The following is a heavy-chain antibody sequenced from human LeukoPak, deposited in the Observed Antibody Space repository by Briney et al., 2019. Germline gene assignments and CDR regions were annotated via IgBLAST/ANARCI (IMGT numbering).Heavy chain of an antibody. CDR3: ARIENDNWNHRTLAFDP. CDR2: ISGSSGST. V-gene: IGHV3-23*01. J-gene: IGHJ5*02. CDR1: GFTFSSYA. Sequence: PGGSLRLSCAASGFTFSSYAMSWVRQAPGKGLEWVSSISGSSGSTYYADSVKGRFTISRDNSKNTVYLQMNSLRAEDTAVYYCARIENDNWNHRTLAFDPWGQGTLVTVSS. D-gene: IGHD1-20*01.